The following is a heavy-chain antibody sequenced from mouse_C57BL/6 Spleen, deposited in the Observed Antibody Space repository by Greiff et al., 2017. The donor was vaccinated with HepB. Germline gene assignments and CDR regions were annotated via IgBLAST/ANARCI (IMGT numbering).Heavy chain of an antibody. CDR2: IYPGSGNT. Sequence: QVQLQQSGAELVRPGASVKLSCKASGYTFTDYYINWVKQRPGQGLEWIARIYPGSGNTYYNEKFKGKATLTAEKSSSTAYMQLSSLTSEDSAVYFCATTVVAPAFAYGGQGTLVTVSA. D-gene: IGHD1-1*01. J-gene: IGHJ3*01. CDR3: ATTVVAPAFAY. CDR1: GYTFTDYY. V-gene: IGHV1-76*01.